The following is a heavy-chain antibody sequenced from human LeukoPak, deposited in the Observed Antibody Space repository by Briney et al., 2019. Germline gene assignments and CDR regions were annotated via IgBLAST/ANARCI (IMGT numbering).Heavy chain of an antibody. Sequence: GASVKVSCKASGYTFTSYGISWVRQAPGQGLEWMGWISAYNGNTNYAQKLQGRVTMTTDTSTSTAYMELRSLRSDDTAAYYCARLSKDIVVVPAAIVDYWGQGTLVTVSS. V-gene: IGHV1-18*01. CDR1: GYTFTSYG. J-gene: IGHJ4*02. CDR3: ARLSKDIVVVPAAIVDY. CDR2: ISAYNGNT. D-gene: IGHD2-2*02.